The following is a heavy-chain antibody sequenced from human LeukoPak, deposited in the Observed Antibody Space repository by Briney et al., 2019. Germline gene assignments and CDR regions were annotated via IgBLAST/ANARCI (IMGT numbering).Heavy chain of an antibody. V-gene: IGHV4-59*08. J-gene: IGHJ4*02. Sequence: PSETLSLTCTVSGGSISSYYWSWIRQPPGKGLEWIGYIYYSGSTNYNPSLKSRVTISVDTSKNQFSLRLTSVTAADTAVYYCSRLGVVPAGNIDSWGQGALVAVSS. CDR2: IYYSGST. CDR1: GGSISSYY. D-gene: IGHD3-3*01. CDR3: SRLGVVPAGNIDS.